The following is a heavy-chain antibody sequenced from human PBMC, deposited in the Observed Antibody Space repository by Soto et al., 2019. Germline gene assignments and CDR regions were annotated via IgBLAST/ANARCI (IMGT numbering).Heavy chain of an antibody. CDR1: VFSFRDYY. Sequence: QVQLVESGGGLVKPGGSLRLSCAASVFSFRDYYMAWIRQAPGKGLEWISYISGSTTGIYYADSVKGRFTISRDNAETTLYLQLSSLRAEDTAVYYCARVAAVGIYYFDYWGQGTLVTVSS. J-gene: IGHJ4*02. V-gene: IGHV3-11*01. D-gene: IGHD6-13*01. CDR2: ISGSTTGI. CDR3: ARVAAVGIYYFDY.